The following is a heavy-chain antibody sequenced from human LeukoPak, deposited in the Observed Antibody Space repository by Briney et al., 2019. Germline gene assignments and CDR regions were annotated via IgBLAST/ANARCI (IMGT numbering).Heavy chain of an antibody. V-gene: IGHV3-43*02. Sequence: GGSLRLSCAASGFTFSSFGMHWVRQAPGKGLEWVSLISGDGGSTYYADSVKGRFTISRDNSKNSLYLQMNSLRTEDTALYYCAKDFHYFDYWGQGTLVTVSS. CDR1: GFTFSSFG. J-gene: IGHJ4*02. CDR3: AKDFHYFDY. CDR2: ISGDGGST.